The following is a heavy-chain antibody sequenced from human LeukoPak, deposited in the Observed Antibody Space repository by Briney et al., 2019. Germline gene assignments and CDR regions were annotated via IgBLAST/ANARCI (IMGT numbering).Heavy chain of an antibody. CDR3: AREKSRGYSYGGYFDY. V-gene: IGHV3-33*01. J-gene: IGHJ4*02. CDR1: GFTFSSYG. D-gene: IGHD5-18*01. CDR2: IWYDGSNK. Sequence: GSLRLSCAASGFTFSSYGMHWARQAPGKGLEWVAVIWYDGSNKYYADSVKGRFTISRDNSKNTLYLQMNSLRAEDTAVYYCAREKSRGYSYGGYFDYWGQGTLVTVSS.